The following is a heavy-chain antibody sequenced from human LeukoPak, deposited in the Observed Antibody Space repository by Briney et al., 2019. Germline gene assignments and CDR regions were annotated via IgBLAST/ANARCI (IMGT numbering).Heavy chain of an antibody. V-gene: IGHV3-7*01. CDR2: IKHDGTEK. Sequence: PGGSLRLSCAASGFSFDDYYMSWVRQTPGKGLEWVAHIKHDGTEKYYVDSVKGRFTISRDNAKNSLYLQMNTLRAEDTAVYYCVGDPGDYWGQGTLVTVSS. J-gene: IGHJ4*02. CDR1: GFSFDDYY. CDR3: VGDPGDY.